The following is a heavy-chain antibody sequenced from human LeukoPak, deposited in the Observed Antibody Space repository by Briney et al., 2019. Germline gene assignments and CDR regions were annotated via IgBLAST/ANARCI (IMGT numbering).Heavy chain of an antibody. CDR3: AKEAFRPALLDF. Sequence: PGGSLRLSCAASGFTFSLSAMTWVRQPPGKGLEWVATVSNSGAATYYADSVKGRFSISRDNSKNTVSPEMSNLRTDDTAIYYCAKEAFRPALLDFWGQGSLVTVSS. CDR1: GFTFSLSA. CDR2: VSNSGAAT. J-gene: IGHJ4*02. D-gene: IGHD2-21*01. V-gene: IGHV3-23*01.